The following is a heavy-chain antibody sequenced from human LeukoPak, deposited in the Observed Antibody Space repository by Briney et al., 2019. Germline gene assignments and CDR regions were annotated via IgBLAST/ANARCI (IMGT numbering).Heavy chain of an antibody. V-gene: IGHV4-34*01. Sequence: PSETLPLTCAVYGGSFSGYYWSWIRQPPGKGLEWIGEINQSGSTNYNPSLKSRVTISVDTSKNQFSLKLSSVTAADTAVYFCARGPYSYDSSGAFDIWGQGTMVTVSS. J-gene: IGHJ3*02. CDR2: INQSGST. CDR3: ARGPYSYDSSGAFDI. D-gene: IGHD3-22*01. CDR1: GGSFSGYY.